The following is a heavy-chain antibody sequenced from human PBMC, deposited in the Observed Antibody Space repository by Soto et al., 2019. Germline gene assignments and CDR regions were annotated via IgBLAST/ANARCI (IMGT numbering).Heavy chain of an antibody. D-gene: IGHD3-10*01. CDR3: ARGPGVDRGESY. CDR2: ISYDGSNK. CDR1: GFTFSSYA. Sequence: QVQLVESGGGVVQPGRSLRLSCAASGFTFSSYAMHWVRQAPGKGLERVAVISYDGSNKYYADSVKGRFTISRDNSKNTLYLQMNSLRAEDTAVYYCARGPGVDRGESYWGQGTLVTVSS. J-gene: IGHJ4*02. V-gene: IGHV3-30-3*01.